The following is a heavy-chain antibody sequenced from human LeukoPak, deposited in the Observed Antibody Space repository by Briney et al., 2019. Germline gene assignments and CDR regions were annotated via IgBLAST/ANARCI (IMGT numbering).Heavy chain of an antibody. J-gene: IGHJ5*02. V-gene: IGHV1-2*06. CDR2: INPNSGGT. CDR3: ARDRNDFWSGYYNWFDP. CDR1: GYTFTGYY. Sequence: ASVKVSCKASGYTFTGYYMHWLPQAPGQGLEWMGRINPNSGGTNYAQKFQGRVTMTRDTSISTAYMELSRLRSDDTAVYYCARDRNDFWSGYYNWFDPWGQGTLVTVSS. D-gene: IGHD3-3*01.